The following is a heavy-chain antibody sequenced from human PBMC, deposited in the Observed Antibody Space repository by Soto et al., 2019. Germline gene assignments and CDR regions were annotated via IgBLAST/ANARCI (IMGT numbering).Heavy chain of an antibody. CDR1: GGTFSSYA. CDR2: IIPIFGTA. V-gene: IGHV1-69*13. Sequence: SVKVSCKASGGTFSSYAISWVRQAPGQGLEWMGGIIPIFGTANYAQKFQGRVTITADESTSTAYMELSSLRSEDTAVYYCASLPYYYDSGGYNDAFDIWGQGTMVTVSS. CDR3: ASLPYYYDSGGYNDAFDI. J-gene: IGHJ3*02. D-gene: IGHD3-22*01.